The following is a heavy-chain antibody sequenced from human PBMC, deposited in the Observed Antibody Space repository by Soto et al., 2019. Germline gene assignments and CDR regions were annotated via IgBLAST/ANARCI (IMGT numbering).Heavy chain of an antibody. J-gene: IGHJ4*02. V-gene: IGHV1-69*19. Sequence: QVQLVQSGAEMKKPGSSVKVSCQSSGGTFNTYAMNWVRQAPGQGPEWMGDISPMFGAANYAPKFQGRVTITADESTGTSYMQLSSLTSEDTALYFCAREVQVHTPAFVYWGQGTLVNDSS. CDR2: ISPMFGAA. D-gene: IGHD3-10*01. CDR3: AREVQVHTPAFVY. CDR1: GGTFNTYA.